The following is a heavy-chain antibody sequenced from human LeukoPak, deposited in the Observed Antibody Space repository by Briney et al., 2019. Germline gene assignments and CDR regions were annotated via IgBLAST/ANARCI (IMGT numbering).Heavy chain of an antibody. Sequence: GASVKVSCKASGYTFTSYAMHWVRQAPGQRLEWMGWINAGNGNTKYSQKFQGRVTITRDTSASTAYMELSSLRSEDTAVYYCARNVRGVGWFDPWGQGTLVTVSS. CDR2: INAGNGNT. CDR1: GYTFTSYA. D-gene: IGHD3-10*01. CDR3: ARNVRGVGWFDP. J-gene: IGHJ5*02. V-gene: IGHV1-3*01.